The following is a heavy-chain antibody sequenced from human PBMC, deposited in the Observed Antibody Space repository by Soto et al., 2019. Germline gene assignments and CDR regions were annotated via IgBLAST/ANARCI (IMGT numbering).Heavy chain of an antibody. Sequence: QVQLQESGPGLVKPSGTLSLTCAVSGGSISSSNWWSWVRQPPGKGLEWIGEIYHSGSTNYNPSPKRPVTISVDKPKTQFSLKLSSVTAADTAVYYCASQPYSQGTFDYWGQGTLLTVSS. CDR2: IYHSGST. D-gene: IGHD5-18*01. CDR1: GGSISSSNW. CDR3: ASQPYSQGTFDY. J-gene: IGHJ4*02. V-gene: IGHV4-4*02.